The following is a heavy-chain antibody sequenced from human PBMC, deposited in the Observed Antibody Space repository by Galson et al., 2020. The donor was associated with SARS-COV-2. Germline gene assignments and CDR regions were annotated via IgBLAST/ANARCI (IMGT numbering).Heavy chain of an antibody. Sequence: GGSLRLSCAASGFTFSNYWMHWVRQVPGKGLVWVSRIKGDGSRTTYADSVKGRFTISRDNAKNTLFLLMNNLRAEDTAVYYCARDPDYCTGGSCYSFFEDWGQGTLVTVSS. V-gene: IGHV3-74*03. D-gene: IGHD2-15*01. J-gene: IGHJ4*02. CDR3: ARDPDYCTGGSCYSFFED. CDR2: IKGDGSRT. CDR1: GFTFSNYW.